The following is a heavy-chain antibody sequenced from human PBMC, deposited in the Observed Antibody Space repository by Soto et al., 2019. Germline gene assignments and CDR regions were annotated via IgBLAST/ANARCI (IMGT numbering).Heavy chain of an antibody. CDR2: IEYDGSNK. D-gene: IGHD3-16*02. J-gene: IGHJ3*02. CDR1: GLTFSSYG. Sequence: GGSLRLSCAASGLTFSSYGMHWVRQAPGKGLEWMAVIEYDGSNKYYADSVKGRFTISRDNSKNTLYLQMNSLRAEDTAVYYCVRDIESCFDIWGQGTMVTVSS. CDR3: VRDIESCFDI. V-gene: IGHV3-33*05.